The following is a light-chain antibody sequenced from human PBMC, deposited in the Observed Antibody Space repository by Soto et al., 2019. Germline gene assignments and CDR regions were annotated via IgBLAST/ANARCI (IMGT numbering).Light chain of an antibody. Sequence: EIVLTQSPGTLSLSPGDRVTLSCRASQSVSTDYFSWYQQKPGQAPWLLIYATSSRAVGIPDRFSGSGSGTDFTLTISRLEPEDFAMYYCQQYGDYNSPRYSFGQGTRLEI. CDR3: QQYGDYNSPRYS. CDR2: ATS. V-gene: IGKV3-20*01. CDR1: QSVSTDY. J-gene: IGKJ2*03.